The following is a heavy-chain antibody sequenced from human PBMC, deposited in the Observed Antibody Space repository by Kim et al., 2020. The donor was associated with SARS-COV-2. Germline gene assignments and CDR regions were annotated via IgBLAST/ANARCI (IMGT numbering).Heavy chain of an antibody. D-gene: IGHD5-12*01. CDR3: ARDRGAGLDIVATIWRPLYYYYYGMDV. V-gene: IGHV3-30*04. CDR1: GFTFSSYA. J-gene: IGHJ6*02. CDR2: ISYDGSNK. Sequence: GGSLRLSCAASGFTFSSYAMHWVRQAPGKGLEWVAVISYDGSNKYYADSVKGRFTISRDNSKNTLYLQMNSLRAEDTAVYYCARDRGAGLDIVATIWRPLYYYYYGMDVWGQGTTVTVSS.